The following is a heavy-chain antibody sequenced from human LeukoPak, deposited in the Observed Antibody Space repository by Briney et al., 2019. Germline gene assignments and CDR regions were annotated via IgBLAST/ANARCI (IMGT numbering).Heavy chain of an antibody. CDR3: ARLGVVWLPAAWFNWFDP. J-gene: IGHJ5*02. V-gene: IGHV4-39*01. Sequence: SETLSLTCTVSGGSISSSSYYWGWIRQPPGKGLEWIGCIYYSGSTYYNPSLKSRVTISVDTSKNQFSLKLSSVTAADTAVYYCARLGVVWLPAAWFNWFDPWGQGTLVTVSS. CDR2: IYYSGST. CDR1: GGSISSSSYY. D-gene: IGHD2-2*01.